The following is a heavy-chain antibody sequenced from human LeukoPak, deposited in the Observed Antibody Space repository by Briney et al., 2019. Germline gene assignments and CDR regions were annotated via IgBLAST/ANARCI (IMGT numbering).Heavy chain of an antibody. V-gene: IGHV3-7*03. CDR3: ARVIWRQLAPFDY. CDR1: GFSFRAYW. J-gene: IGHJ4*02. Sequence: GGSLRLSCAASGFSFRAYWMTWVRQAPGTGLEWVAIIKEDGSETYSMDSVKGRFTISRDNANTSLYLQMNSLRGDDTAVYYCARVIWRQLAPFDYWGQGALVTVSS. D-gene: IGHD6-13*01. CDR2: IKEDGSET.